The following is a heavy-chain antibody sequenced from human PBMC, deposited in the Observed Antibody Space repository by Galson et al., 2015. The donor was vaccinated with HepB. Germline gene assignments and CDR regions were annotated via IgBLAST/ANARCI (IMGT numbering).Heavy chain of an antibody. Sequence: SVKVSCKASGYTFTSYAMNWVRRAPGQGLEWMGWINTNTGNPTYAQGFTGRFVFSLDTSVSTAYLQISSLKAEDTAVYYCASGGNSHDYGDYDGLQYAFDIWGQGTMVTVSS. CDR2: INTNTGNP. CDR3: ASGGNSHDYGDYDGLQYAFDI. J-gene: IGHJ3*02. V-gene: IGHV7-4-1*02. D-gene: IGHD4-17*01. CDR1: GYTFTSYA.